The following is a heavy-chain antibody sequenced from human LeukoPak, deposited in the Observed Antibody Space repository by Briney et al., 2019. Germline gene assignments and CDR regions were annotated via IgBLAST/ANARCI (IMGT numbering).Heavy chain of an antibody. J-gene: IGHJ4*02. Sequence: TSETLSLTCTVSGGSISSYYWSWLRQPAGKGLEWIGRIYTSGSINYNPSLKSRVTMSVDTSKNQFSLKLSSVTAADTAVYYCARESYDSSGYYPVYWGQGTLVTVSS. D-gene: IGHD3-22*01. CDR2: IYTSGSI. V-gene: IGHV4-4*07. CDR3: ARESYDSSGYYPVY. CDR1: GGSISSYY.